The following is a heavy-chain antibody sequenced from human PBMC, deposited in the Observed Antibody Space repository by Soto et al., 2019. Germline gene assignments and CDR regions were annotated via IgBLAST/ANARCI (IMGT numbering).Heavy chain of an antibody. V-gene: IGHV1-18*01. D-gene: IGHD2-15*01. CDR1: GYSFATYG. CDR2: ISPYNGDT. Sequence: GASVKVSCKASGYSFATYGITWVRQAPGQGLEWLGWISPYNGDTNYAQKLQGRVTMTTDTSTSTAYMELRSLRSDDTAVYYCARGGLGYCSGGSCPKNWFGPRGQGTLVTVSS. J-gene: IGHJ5*02. CDR3: ARGGLGYCSGGSCPKNWFGP.